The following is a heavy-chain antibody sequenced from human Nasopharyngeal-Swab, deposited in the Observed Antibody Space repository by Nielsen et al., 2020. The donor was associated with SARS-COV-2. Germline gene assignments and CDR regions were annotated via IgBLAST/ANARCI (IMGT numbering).Heavy chain of an antibody. J-gene: IGHJ4*02. CDR2: LYNTGST. Sequence: SETLSLTCIVSDYSISSGYYWGWIRQSPGKGLEWIGSLYNTGSTYYNPPLESRVSMSVDTSKNQFSLKLSSVTAADTAVYYCAREGSVVPAAVDYWGQGTLVTVSS. V-gene: IGHV4-38-2*02. CDR3: AREGSVVPAAVDY. D-gene: IGHD2-2*01. CDR1: DYSISSGYY.